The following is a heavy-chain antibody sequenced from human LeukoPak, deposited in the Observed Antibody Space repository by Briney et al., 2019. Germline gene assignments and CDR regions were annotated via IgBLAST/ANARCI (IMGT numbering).Heavy chain of an antibody. CDR3: ASETFWSGIWLIDY. J-gene: IGHJ4*02. CDR2: IYYSGST. Sequence: SETLSLTCTVSGGSISSTTYYWGWIRQPPGKGLEWIASIYYSGSTYYNPSLKSRVAISVDTSKNQFSLKLRSVTAADTAVYYCASETFWSGIWLIDYWGQGTLVTVSS. CDR1: GGSISSTTYY. D-gene: IGHD3/OR15-3a*01. V-gene: IGHV4-39*01.